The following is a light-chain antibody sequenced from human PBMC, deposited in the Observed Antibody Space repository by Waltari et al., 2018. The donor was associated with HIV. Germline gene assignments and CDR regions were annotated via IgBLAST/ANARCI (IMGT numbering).Light chain of an antibody. Sequence: QSALTQPASVSGSPGQSITIPCTGTSRALGFYHFVSWYQQVPGKVPKVIIYEVTSRPSGVSNRFSGSKSGSTASLTISGLQAEDEGDYYCTSYTANDTLVFGGGTKVTVL. CDR2: EVT. V-gene: IGLV2-14*01. J-gene: IGLJ2*01. CDR3: TSYTANDTLV. CDR1: SRALGFYHF.